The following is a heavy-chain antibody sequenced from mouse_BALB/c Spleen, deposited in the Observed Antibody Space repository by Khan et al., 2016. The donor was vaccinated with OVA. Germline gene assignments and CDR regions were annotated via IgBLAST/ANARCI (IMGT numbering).Heavy chain of an antibody. CDR3: ARSGGNFHWYFDV. CDR2: MSSGSSTI. J-gene: IGHJ1*01. V-gene: IGHV5-17*02. CDR1: GFTFSNFG. Sequence: DVKLQESGGGLVQPGGSRKLSCAASGFTFSNFGMHWVRQAPKKGLEWVAYMSSGSSTIYYVDTVKGRFTISRDNLKNILFLQMTSLRSEDTAMYYCARSGGNFHWYFDVWGAGTSVTVSS. D-gene: IGHD3-1*01.